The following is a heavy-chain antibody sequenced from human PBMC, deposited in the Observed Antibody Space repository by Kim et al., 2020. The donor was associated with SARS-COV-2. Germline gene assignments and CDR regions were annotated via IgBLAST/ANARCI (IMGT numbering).Heavy chain of an antibody. J-gene: IGHJ4*02. CDR1: GGSFSGYQ. CDR2: INHTGST. Sequence: SETLSLTCAVYGGSFSGYQWSWVRQSPGKGLESIGQINHTGSTNYNPSLKSRVTMSVDTSKNQFSLKLTSVTATDTGVYYCARGVPGYWGQGSLVTVSS. CDR3: ARGVPGY. V-gene: IGHV4-34*01.